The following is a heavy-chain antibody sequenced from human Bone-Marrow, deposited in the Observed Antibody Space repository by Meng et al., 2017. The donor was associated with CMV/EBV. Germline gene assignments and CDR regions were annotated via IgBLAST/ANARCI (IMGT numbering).Heavy chain of an antibody. CDR2: ILYSGST. V-gene: IGHV4-39*07. D-gene: IGHD2-21*01. CDR1: GGSISSNNNY. CDR3: ARLLRVIHDFDY. Sequence: SETLSLTCTVSGGSISSNNNYWAWIRQPPGKGLEWIGSILYSGSTYYNPTLNGRVTTSIHTSKNHFSLKMTSVTSADTAVYYCARLLRVIHDFDYWGQGTLVTVSS. J-gene: IGHJ4*02.